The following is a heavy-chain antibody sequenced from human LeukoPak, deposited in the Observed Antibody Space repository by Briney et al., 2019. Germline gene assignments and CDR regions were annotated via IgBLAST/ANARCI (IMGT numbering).Heavy chain of an antibody. CDR2: INHSGST. Sequence: SSETLSLTCAVYGGSFSGYYWSWIRQPPGKGLEWIGEINHSGSTNYNPSLKSRVTISVDTSKNQFSLRLSSVTAADTAIYYCARDRRNTAYFYDSGGYYVEYWGQGTLVTVSS. CDR3: ARDRRNTAYFYDSGGYYVEY. D-gene: IGHD3-22*01. V-gene: IGHV4-34*01. CDR1: GGSFSGYY. J-gene: IGHJ4*02.